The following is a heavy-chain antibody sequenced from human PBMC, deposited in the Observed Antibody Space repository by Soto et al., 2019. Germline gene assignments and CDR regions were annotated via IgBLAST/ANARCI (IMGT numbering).Heavy chain of an antibody. J-gene: IGHJ4*02. V-gene: IGHV3-9*01. Sequence: VQLVVSGGGLVQPGRSLRLSCAASGFTFDDYAMHWVRQAPGKGLEWVSGISWNSGSIGYADSVKGRFTISRDNAKNSLYLQMNSLRAEDTALYYCAKGYCSGGSCYPPEYYFDYWGQGTLVTVSS. D-gene: IGHD2-15*01. CDR1: GFTFDDYA. CDR3: AKGYCSGGSCYPPEYYFDY. CDR2: ISWNSGSI.